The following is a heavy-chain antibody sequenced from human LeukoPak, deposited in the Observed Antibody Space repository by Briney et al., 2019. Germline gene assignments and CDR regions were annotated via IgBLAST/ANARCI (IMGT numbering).Heavy chain of an antibody. J-gene: IGHJ4*02. D-gene: IGHD3-16*02. V-gene: IGHV1-8*01. CDR3: ARGYYDYVWGSYRWVDY. Sequence: ASVKVSRKASEYTFTSYDINWVRQATGQGLEWMGWMNPNRGNTGYAQKFQGRVTMTRNTSISTAYMELSSLRSEDAAVYYCARGYYDYVWGSYRWVDYWGQGTLVTVSS. CDR1: EYTFTSYD. CDR2: MNPNRGNT.